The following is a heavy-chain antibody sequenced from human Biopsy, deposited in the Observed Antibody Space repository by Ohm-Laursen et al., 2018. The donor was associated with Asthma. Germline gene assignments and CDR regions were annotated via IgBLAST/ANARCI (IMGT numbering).Heavy chain of an antibody. CDR3: ARKAGSCISRTCYSLDF. J-gene: IGHJ4*02. V-gene: IGHV1-69*01. CDR2: INFVFCTT. D-gene: IGHD2-2*01. CDR1: GGTFNTYV. Sequence: SSVKVSCKSLGGTFNTYVIGWVRQAPGQGIEWMGGINFVFCTTTYPQKFQDRVTITADDSTSTVYMELSSLRSEDTAVYYCARKAGSCISRTCYSLDFWGQGTLVTVSS.